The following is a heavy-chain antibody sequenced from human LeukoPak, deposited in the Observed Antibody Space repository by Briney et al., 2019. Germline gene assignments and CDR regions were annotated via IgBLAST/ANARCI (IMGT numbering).Heavy chain of an antibody. CDR3: ASPAKYSDTWYFDY. J-gene: IGHJ4*02. CDR1: GFTFSNYW. Sequence: PGGSLRLSCAASGFTFSNYWMSWVRPAPGKGLEGVANIKQDGTEKYYVDSVKGRFTISRDNDKNSLYLQMSSLRAEDTAVYYCASPAKYSDTWYFDYWGQGTLVTVSS. V-gene: IGHV3-7*01. D-gene: IGHD6-6*01. CDR2: IKQDGTEK.